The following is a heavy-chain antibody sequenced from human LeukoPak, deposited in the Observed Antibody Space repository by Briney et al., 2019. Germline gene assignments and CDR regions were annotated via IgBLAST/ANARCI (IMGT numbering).Heavy chain of an antibody. CDR2: IYWDDDK. CDR3: AHSGLYVTYYYDSSGYYYVRWFDP. V-gene: IGHV2-5*02. Sequence: SGPTLVNPTQTLTLTCTFSGFSLSTRGVGVGWIRQPPGKALEWLALIYWDDDKRYSPSLKSRLTITKDTSKNQVVLTMTNMDPVDTATYYCAHSGLYVTYYYDSSGYYYVRWFDPWGQGTLVTVSS. CDR1: GFSLSTRGVG. D-gene: IGHD3-22*01. J-gene: IGHJ5*02.